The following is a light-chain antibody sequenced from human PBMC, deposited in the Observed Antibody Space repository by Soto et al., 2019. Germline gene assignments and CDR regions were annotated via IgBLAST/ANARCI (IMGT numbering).Light chain of an antibody. CDR2: SAS. V-gene: IGKV1-27*01. J-gene: IGKJ1*01. Sequence: DIQMTQSPSSLSASVGDRVTITCRASQGISNYLAWYQQKPGKVPKLLIYSASILQSGVPSRFSGSRSGTDFTLTINSLQPEDVATYYCQKYNSAPPTFGQGTKVDIK. CDR3: QKYNSAPPT. CDR1: QGISNY.